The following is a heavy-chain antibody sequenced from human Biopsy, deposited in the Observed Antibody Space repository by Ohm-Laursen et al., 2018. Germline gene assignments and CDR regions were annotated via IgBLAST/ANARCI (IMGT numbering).Heavy chain of an antibody. J-gene: IGHJ4*02. Sequence: ASVKVSCKVSGYTFTAYFIHWVRQSPGQGLEWMGRIIPILHVPTYAQSFQGRVTISADKSTSTAYMELSGLRSEDTAVYYCASLEDRTFDKWGQGTLVTVSS. CDR2: IIPILHVP. V-gene: IGHV1-69*02. CDR3: ASLEDRTFDK. CDR1: GYTFTAYF.